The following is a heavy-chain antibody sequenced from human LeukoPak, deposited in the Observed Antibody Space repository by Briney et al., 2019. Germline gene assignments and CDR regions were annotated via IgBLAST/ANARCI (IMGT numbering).Heavy chain of an antibody. CDR3: ARGAPYSSGPTDYYYYGMDV. D-gene: IGHD6-19*01. V-gene: IGHV1-2*02. Sequence: GASVKVSCKASGYTFTGYYMHWVRQAPGQGLEWMGWINPNSGGTNYAQKFQGRVTMTRDTSISTAYMELSRLRSDDTAAYYCARGAPYSSGPTDYYYYGMDVWGQGTTVTVSS. J-gene: IGHJ6*02. CDR1: GYTFTGYY. CDR2: INPNSGGT.